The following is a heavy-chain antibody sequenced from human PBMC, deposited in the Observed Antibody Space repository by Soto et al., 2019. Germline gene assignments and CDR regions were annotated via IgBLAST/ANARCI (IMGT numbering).Heavy chain of an antibody. D-gene: IGHD3-10*01. CDR1: GFTFGDYA. J-gene: IGHJ4*02. V-gene: IGHV3-49*03. Sequence: SGGSLRLSCTASGFTFGDYAMSWFRQAPGKGLEWVGFIRSKAYGGTTEYAASVKGRFTISRDDSKSIAYLQMNSLKTEDTAVYYCTREYGSGSYYPSTFDYWGQGTLVTVSS. CDR3: TREYGSGSYYPSTFDY. CDR2: IRSKAYGGTT.